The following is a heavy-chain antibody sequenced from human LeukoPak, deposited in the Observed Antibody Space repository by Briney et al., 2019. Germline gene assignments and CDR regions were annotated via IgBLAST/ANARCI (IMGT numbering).Heavy chain of an antibody. CDR2: ISSSGGTI. J-gene: IGHJ4*02. V-gene: IGHV3-48*04. Sequence: GGSLRLSCAASGFTFSSYSMNWVRQAPGQGLEWVSSISSSGGTIYYADSVKGRFTISRDNAKNSLFLQMNSLRAEDTAVYYCAREISTSGGYWGQGTLVTVSS. CDR1: GFTFSSYS. D-gene: IGHD2-2*01. CDR3: AREISTSGGY.